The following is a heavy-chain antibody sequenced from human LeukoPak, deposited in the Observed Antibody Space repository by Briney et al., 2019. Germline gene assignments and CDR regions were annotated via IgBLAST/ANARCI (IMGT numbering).Heavy chain of an antibody. D-gene: IGHD3-22*01. CDR3: ARSGSRRITMIVVGRYNWFDP. Sequence: SETLSLTCAVYGGSFSGYYWSWIRQPPGKGLEWIGEINHSGSTNYNPSLKSRVTISVDTSKNQSSLQLSSVPAADTAVYYCARSGSRRITMIVVGRYNWFDPWGQGTLVTVSS. CDR1: GGSFSGYY. V-gene: IGHV4-34*01. J-gene: IGHJ5*02. CDR2: INHSGST.